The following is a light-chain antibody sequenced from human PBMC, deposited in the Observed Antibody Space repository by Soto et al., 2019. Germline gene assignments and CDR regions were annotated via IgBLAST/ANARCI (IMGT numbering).Light chain of an antibody. CDR1: QRVSSY. Sequence: LSNSLAPVTLTQVEKAPLSCMASQRVSSYLACYQQKPGQALRVLIYDASDRAPGIPARFSGSGSGADFTLIISRLEPEDFAAYYCQQYGSSPFTFGPGTKVD. CDR3: QQYGSSPFT. J-gene: IGKJ3*01. V-gene: IGKV3-20*01. CDR2: DAS.